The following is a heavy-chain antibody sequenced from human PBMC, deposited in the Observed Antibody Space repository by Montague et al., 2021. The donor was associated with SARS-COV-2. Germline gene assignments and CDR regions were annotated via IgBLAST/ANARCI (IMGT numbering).Heavy chain of an antibody. CDR1: GGSISNYY. J-gene: IGHJ6*02. CDR3: ARARGGTIFGVIGAHYGMDI. Sequence: SETLSLTCTVSGGSISNYYWSWIRQSPGKGLEWIAYMYYSGSTKYNPSLKSRATISVDTSKNQFSLTLSSMTAADTAVYYCARARGGTIFGVIGAHYGMDIWGQGTTVTV. D-gene: IGHD3-3*01. V-gene: IGHV4-59*01. CDR2: MYYSGST.